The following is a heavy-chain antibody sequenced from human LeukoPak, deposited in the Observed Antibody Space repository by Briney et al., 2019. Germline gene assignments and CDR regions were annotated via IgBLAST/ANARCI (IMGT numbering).Heavy chain of an antibody. CDR2: IYPGDSDT. J-gene: IGHJ6*03. V-gene: IGHV5-51*01. D-gene: IGHD6-6*01. Sequence: ESLKISCKGSGYSFTSYWIGWVRQMPGKGLEWMGIIYPGDSDTRYSPSFQGQVTISADKSISTAYLQWSSLKASDTAMYYCARSYSSSSPYYYYYMDVWGKGTTVTVSS. CDR1: GYSFTSYW. CDR3: ARSYSSSSPYYYYYMDV.